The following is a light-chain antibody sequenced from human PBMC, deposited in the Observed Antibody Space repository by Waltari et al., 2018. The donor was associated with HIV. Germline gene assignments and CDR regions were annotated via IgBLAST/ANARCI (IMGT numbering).Light chain of an antibody. CDR3: QSYDSSLSAWV. CDR1: SANIGAGYD. J-gene: IGLJ3*02. CDR2: GNT. Sequence: QSVLTQPPSVSGAPGQTITISCAGSSANIGAGYDVHWYQQFPGTAPKPLIYGNTNRPSGVPDRFAGSKSGTSASLAITGLQAEDETDYYCQSYDSSLSAWVFGGGTKLTVL. V-gene: IGLV1-40*01.